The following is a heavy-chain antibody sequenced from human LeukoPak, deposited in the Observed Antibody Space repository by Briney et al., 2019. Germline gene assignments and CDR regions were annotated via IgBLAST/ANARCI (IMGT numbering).Heavy chain of an antibody. V-gene: IGHV4-34*01. CDR3: ARGGLRYFDWLSVPLDY. Sequence: SETLSLTCAVYGGSFSGYYWSWIRRPPGKGLEWIGEINHSGSTNYNPSLKSRVTISVDTSKHQFSLKLSSVTAADTAVYYCARGGLRYFDWLSVPLDYWGQGTLVTVSS. CDR2: INHSGST. J-gene: IGHJ4*02. D-gene: IGHD3-9*01. CDR1: GGSFSGYY.